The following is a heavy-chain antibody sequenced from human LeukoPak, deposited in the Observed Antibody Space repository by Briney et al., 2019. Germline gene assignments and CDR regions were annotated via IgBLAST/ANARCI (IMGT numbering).Heavy chain of an antibody. CDR1: GASLSSICYD. Sequence: SETLSLACIVSGASLSSICYDWGWIRQPPGKGLEWIGSIYYSGSTYYNPSLECRVTKSVDTSKNQFYLQLSSVTAADTAVYYCARPQGFQLLDFEYWGQGTLVTVSS. CDR2: IYYSGST. V-gene: IGHV4-39*01. D-gene: IGHD2-2*01. CDR3: ARPQGFQLLDFEY. J-gene: IGHJ4*02.